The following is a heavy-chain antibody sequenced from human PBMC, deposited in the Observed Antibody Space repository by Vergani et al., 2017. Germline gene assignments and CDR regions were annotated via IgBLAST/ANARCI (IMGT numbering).Heavy chain of an antibody. J-gene: IGHJ4*02. CDR2: ISGSGGST. CDR3: AKGGLWFGERYPPPDY. V-gene: IGHV3-23*01. D-gene: IGHD3-10*01. Sequence: EVQLLESGGGLVQPGGSLRLSCAASGFTFSSYAMSWVRQAPGKGLEWVSAISGSGGSTYYADSVKGRFTISRDNSKNTLYLQMNSLRAEDTAVYYCAKGGLWFGERYPPPDYWGQGTLVTVSS. CDR1: GFTFSSYA.